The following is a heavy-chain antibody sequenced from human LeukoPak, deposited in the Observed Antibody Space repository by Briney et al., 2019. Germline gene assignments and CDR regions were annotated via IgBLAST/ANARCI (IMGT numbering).Heavy chain of an antibody. J-gene: IGHJ6*03. CDR1: GYTFTSYD. V-gene: IGHV1-8*01. CDR3: ARGPFRDCSSTSCFFYYMDV. Sequence: GASVKVSCKASGYTFTSYDINWVRQATGQGLEWMGWMNPNSGNTGYAQKFQGRVTMTRDTSISTAYMELSRLRSDNTAVYYCARGPFRDCSSTSCFFYYMDVWGKGTTVTISS. D-gene: IGHD2-2*01. CDR2: MNPNSGNT.